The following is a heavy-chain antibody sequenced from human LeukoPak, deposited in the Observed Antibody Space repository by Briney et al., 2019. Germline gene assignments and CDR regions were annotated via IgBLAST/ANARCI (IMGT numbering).Heavy chain of an antibody. Sequence: PGGSLRLSCAASGFTFSSYWMHWVRQAPGKGLVWVSRINSDGSSTSYADSVKGRFTISRDNSKNTLYLQMNSLRAEDTAVYYCAKSMTTVTPYYYYYYMDVWGKGTTVTISS. CDR2: INSDGSST. J-gene: IGHJ6*03. V-gene: IGHV3-74*01. CDR1: GFTFSSYW. CDR3: AKSMTTVTPYYYYYYMDV. D-gene: IGHD4-17*01.